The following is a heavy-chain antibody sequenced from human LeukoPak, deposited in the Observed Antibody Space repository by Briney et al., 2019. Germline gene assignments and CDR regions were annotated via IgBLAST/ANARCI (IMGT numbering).Heavy chain of an antibody. CDR2: ICHRGST. V-gene: IGHV4-30-2*01. D-gene: IGHD6-19*01. CDR1: GHSSSSGSYS. CDR3: TRASSNGWYPNFDY. Sequence: SETLSLTCAVSGHSSSSGSYSWSCIRQPPGKGLEWPGYICHRGSTYYYPYVNRRDTISEDRCMNRFSLTQISVTAAVTAVDFCTRASSNGWYPNFDYWGQRTLVTVSS. J-gene: IGHJ4*02.